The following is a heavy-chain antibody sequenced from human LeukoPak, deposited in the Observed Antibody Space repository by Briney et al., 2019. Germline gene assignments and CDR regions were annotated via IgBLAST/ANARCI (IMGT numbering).Heavy chain of an antibody. V-gene: IGHV3-30*03. CDR1: GFTFSSYG. CDR3: ARDLSGIAGYTYGRGIDY. CDR2: ISYDGSNK. J-gene: IGHJ4*02. Sequence: GGSLRLSCAASGFTFSSYGMHWVRQAPGKGLEWVAVISYDGSNKYYADSVKGRFTISRDNAKTSLYLQMNSLRAEDTAVYYCARDLSGIAGYTYGRGIDYWGQGTLVTVSS. D-gene: IGHD5-18*01.